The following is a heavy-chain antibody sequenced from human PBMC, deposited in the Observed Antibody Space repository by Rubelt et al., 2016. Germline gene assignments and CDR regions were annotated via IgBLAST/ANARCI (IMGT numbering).Heavy chain of an antibody. D-gene: IGHD4-17*01. CDR3: ATAWTTGTTGLYYYYAMDV. J-gene: IGHJ6*02. Sequence: EVQLVESGGGLGQPGGSLRLSCAASGFSFSALWMHWVRQTPGKGLVWVSLINTDGSATTYADSVRGRFTVSRDNAKNAVFLKMNSLRPDDTAVYYCATAWTTGTTGLYYYYAMDVWGQGTSVTVSS. CDR2: INTDGSAT. CDR1: GFSFSALW. V-gene: IGHV3-74*02.